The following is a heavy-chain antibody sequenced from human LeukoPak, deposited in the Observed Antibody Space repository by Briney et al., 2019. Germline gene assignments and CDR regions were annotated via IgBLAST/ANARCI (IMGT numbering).Heavy chain of an antibody. CDR3: AREGSGSYYFNYMDV. V-gene: IGHV4-59*01. J-gene: IGHJ6*03. Sequence: PSETLSLTCTVSGGSISSYYWSWIRQPPGKGLEWIGYIYYRGTTNYNPSLKSRVTISVDTSKNQFSLKLSSVTAADTAVYYCAREGSGSYYFNYMDVWGKGTTVTVSS. D-gene: IGHD1-26*01. CDR2: IYYRGTT. CDR1: GGSISSYY.